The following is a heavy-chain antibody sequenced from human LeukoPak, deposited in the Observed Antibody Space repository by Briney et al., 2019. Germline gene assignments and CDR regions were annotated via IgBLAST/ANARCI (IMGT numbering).Heavy chain of an antibody. Sequence: PSETLSLTCTVSGGSISSYYWSWIRQPPGKGLEWIGYIYYSGSTNYNPSLKSRVTISVDTSKNQFSLKLSSVTAADTAVYYCARDLWELQSAFDLWGQGTLVTVSS. V-gene: IGHV4-59*12. D-gene: IGHD1-26*01. CDR3: ARDLWELQSAFDL. CDR1: GGSISSYY. J-gene: IGHJ3*01. CDR2: IYYSGST.